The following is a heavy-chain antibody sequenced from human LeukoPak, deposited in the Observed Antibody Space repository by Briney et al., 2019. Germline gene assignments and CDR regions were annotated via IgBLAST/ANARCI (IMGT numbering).Heavy chain of an antibody. J-gene: IGHJ5*02. V-gene: IGHV3-21*01. CDR1: GFTFSSYS. D-gene: IGHD3-3*01. CDR3: ARAGDDFWSGYYVNWFDP. Sequence: GGSLRLSCAASGFTFSSYSMNWVRQAPGKGLEWVSSISSSSSYIYYADPVKGRFTISRDNAKNSLYLQMNSLRAEDTAVYYCARAGDDFWSGYYVNWFDPWGQGTLVTVSS. CDR2: ISSSSSYI.